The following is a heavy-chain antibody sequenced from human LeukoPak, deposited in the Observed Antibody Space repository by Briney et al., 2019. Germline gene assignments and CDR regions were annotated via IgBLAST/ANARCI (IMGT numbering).Heavy chain of an antibody. CDR1: GDSISSGDYY. J-gene: IGHJ4*02. CDR3: ARVSYSPLYYFDY. Sequence: SETLSLTCTVSGDSISSGDYYWSWIRQPPGKGLEWIGSIYYSGSTYYNSSLKSRVTISVDTSKNQFSLKLSSVTAADTAVYYCARVSYSPLYYFDYWGQGTLVTVSS. V-gene: IGHV4-39*07. D-gene: IGHD1-26*01. CDR2: IYYSGST.